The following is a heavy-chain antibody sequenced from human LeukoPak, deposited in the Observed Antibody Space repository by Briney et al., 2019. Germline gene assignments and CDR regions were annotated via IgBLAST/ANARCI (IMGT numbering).Heavy chain of an antibody. J-gene: IGHJ4*02. D-gene: IGHD6-13*01. Sequence: SETLSLTCAVYGGSFSGYYWSWIRQPPGKGLEWIGYIYYSGSTNYNPSLKSRVTISVDTSKNQFSLKLSSVTAADTAVYYCARLSSSWYWGQGTLVTVSS. CDR3: ARLSSSWY. CDR2: IYYSGST. V-gene: IGHV4-59*08. CDR1: GGSFSGYY.